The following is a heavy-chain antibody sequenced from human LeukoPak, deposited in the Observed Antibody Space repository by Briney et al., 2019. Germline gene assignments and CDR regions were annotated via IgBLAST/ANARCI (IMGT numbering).Heavy chain of an antibody. CDR2: IYYSGST. J-gene: IGHJ4*02. CDR3: ARDIGSGRFFDY. CDR1: GGSISSGGYY. D-gene: IGHD1-14*01. V-gene: IGHV4-31*03. Sequence: SETLSLTCTVSGGSISSGGYYWSWIRQHPGKGLEWIGYIYYSGSTYYNPSLKSRVTISVDTSKNQFSLKLSSVTAADTAVYYCARDIGSGRFFDYWGQGTLVTVSS.